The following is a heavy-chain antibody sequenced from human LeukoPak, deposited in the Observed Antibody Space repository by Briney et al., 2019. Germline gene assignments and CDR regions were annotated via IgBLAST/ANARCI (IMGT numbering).Heavy chain of an antibody. Sequence: GGSLRLSCAASGFTFSSYVMSWVRQAPGKGLEWVSAISGSGGRTYYADSVKGRFTIPRDNSKNTLYLQMNSLRAEDTAVYYCAKSGSYYIFLYDYWGQGTLVTVSS. CDR2: ISGSGGRT. J-gene: IGHJ4*02. CDR3: AKSGSYYIFLYDY. V-gene: IGHV3-23*01. D-gene: IGHD1-26*01. CDR1: GFTFSSYV.